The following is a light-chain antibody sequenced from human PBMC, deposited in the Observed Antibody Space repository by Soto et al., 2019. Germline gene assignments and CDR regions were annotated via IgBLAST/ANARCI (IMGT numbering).Light chain of an antibody. CDR1: QSVLYSSNNENY. V-gene: IGKV4-1*01. CDR2: WAS. Sequence: DIVMTQSPDSLAASLGERATINCKSSQSVLYSSNNENYLAWYQQKPGQHPKLLIYWASTRESGVPDRFSGSGSGTDFTLTISSLQAEDVAVYYCQQYYSTPRTFGQGTKVEIK. CDR3: QQYYSTPRT. J-gene: IGKJ1*01.